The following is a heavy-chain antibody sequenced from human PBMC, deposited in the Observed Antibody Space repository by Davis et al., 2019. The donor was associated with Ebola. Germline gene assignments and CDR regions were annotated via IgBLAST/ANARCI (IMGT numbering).Heavy chain of an antibody. CDR2: VNDSGST. V-gene: IGHV4-34*01. CDR1: GGSFSGYY. D-gene: IGHD5-12*01. CDR3: ARGRGKWLRFYGMDV. J-gene: IGHJ6*02. Sequence: MPSETLSLTCAVYGGSFSGYYWSWIRQPPEKGLEWIGEVNDSGSTNYNPSLKGRVTISADTSKNQFSLNLKSVTATDTAVYYCARGRGKWLRFYGMDVWGQGTTVTVSS.